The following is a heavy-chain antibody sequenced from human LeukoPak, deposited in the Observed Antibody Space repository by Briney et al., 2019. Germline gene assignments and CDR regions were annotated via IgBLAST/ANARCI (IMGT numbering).Heavy chain of an antibody. V-gene: IGHV7-4-1*02. CDR1: GYTFTSYA. D-gene: IGHD3-22*01. CDR3: ARVGPSNYDSSGYYPYYYGMDV. J-gene: IGHJ6*02. CDR2: INTNTGNP. Sequence: ASVQVSCQASGYTFTSYAMNWVRQAPGQGLEWRGWINTNTGNPTYAQGFTGRFVFSLDTSVSTAYLQISSLKAEDTAVYYCARVGPSNYDSSGYYPYYYGMDVWGQGTTVTVSS.